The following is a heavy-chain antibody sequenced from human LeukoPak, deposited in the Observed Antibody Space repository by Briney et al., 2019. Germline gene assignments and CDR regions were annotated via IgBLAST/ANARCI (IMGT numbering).Heavy chain of an antibody. J-gene: IGHJ4*02. V-gene: IGHV1-18*01. D-gene: IGHD3-10*01. CDR3: ARGQSVLWFGELLD. CDR2: ISAYNGNT. Sequence: ASVKDSCKASGYTFTSYGISWVRQAPGQGLEWMGWISAYNGNTNYAQKLQGRVTMTTDTSTSTAYMELGSLRSDDTAVYYCARGQSVLWFGELLDWGQGTLVTVSS. CDR1: GYTFTSYG.